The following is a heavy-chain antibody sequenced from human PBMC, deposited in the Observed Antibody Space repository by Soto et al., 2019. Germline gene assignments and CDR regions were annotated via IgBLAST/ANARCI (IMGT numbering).Heavy chain of an antibody. CDR1: GFSLSTSGMC. V-gene: IGHV2-70*11. D-gene: IGHD4-17*01. J-gene: IGHJ6*03. Sequence: GSGPTLVNPTQTLTLTCTFSGFSLSTSGMCVSWIRQPPGKALEWLARIDWDDDKYYSTSLKTRLTISKDTSKNQVVLTLTNMDPVDTATYYFARSMTTVTTGFLRYYYYYMDVWGKGTTVTVSS. CDR3: ARSMTTVTTGFLRYYYYYMDV. CDR2: IDWDDDK.